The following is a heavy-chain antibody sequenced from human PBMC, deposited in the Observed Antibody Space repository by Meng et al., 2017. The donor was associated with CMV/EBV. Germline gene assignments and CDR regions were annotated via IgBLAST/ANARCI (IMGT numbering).Heavy chain of an antibody. CDR2: IRSKAYGGTT. Sequence: GGSLRLSCTASGFTFGDYAMNWVRQAPGKGLEWVGFIRSKAYGGTTEYAASVKGRFTISRDDSKSIAYLQMNSLKTEDTAVYYCTRAKVVVPAANYKEYYFDYWGQGTLVTVSS. J-gene: IGHJ4*02. V-gene: IGHV3-49*04. CDR1: GFTFGDYA. D-gene: IGHD2-2*01. CDR3: TRAKVVVPAANYKEYYFDY.